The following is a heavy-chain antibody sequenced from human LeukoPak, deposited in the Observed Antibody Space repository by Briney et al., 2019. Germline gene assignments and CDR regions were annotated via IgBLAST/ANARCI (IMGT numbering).Heavy chain of an antibody. J-gene: IGHJ5*02. CDR2: VYRTGST. CDR1: GGSISYYY. D-gene: IGHD3-10*01. V-gene: IGHV4-4*07. Sequence: SETLSLPRSVSGGSISYYYWHWVRHPAGKGLGWVGRVYRTGSTDYNPSLKSRVTMSVDTSKNEFSLKMSSVSDAETAVYYCAGGYYYGSGSLFPDPWGQGTLVTVSS. CDR3: AGGYYYGSGSLFPDP.